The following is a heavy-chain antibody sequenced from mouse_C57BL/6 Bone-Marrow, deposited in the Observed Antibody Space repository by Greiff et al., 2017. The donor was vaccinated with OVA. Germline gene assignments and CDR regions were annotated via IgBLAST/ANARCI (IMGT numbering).Heavy chain of an antibody. CDR1: GYTFTEYT. Sequence: QVQLQQSGAELVKPGASVKLSCKASGYTFTEYTIHWVKQRPGQGLEWIGWFYPGSGSIKYNEKFKDKATLTADKSSSTVYMELSRLTSEDSAVYGRGRHCRRDGCPWYFGVWGTGTTGTVSS. CDR2: FYPGSGSI. CDR3: GRHCRRDGCPWYFGV. V-gene: IGHV1-62-2*01. J-gene: IGHJ1*03. D-gene: IGHD2-3*01.